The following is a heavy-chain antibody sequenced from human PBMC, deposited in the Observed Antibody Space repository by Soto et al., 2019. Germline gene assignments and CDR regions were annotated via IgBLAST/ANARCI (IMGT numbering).Heavy chain of an antibody. D-gene: IGHD6-19*01. CDR2: INPTTGAT. V-gene: IGHV1-2*02. CDR1: GYTFTAQY. CDR3: AKGDSSWVSWFDP. J-gene: IGHJ5*02. Sequence: ASVKVSCKASGYTFTAQYLHWVRKAPGEGLEWMGWINPTTGATRYAQKFQGRVTMTRDTSMSTAYLEARSLRPDDTAVYYCAKGDSSWVSWFDPWGQGTRVTVSS.